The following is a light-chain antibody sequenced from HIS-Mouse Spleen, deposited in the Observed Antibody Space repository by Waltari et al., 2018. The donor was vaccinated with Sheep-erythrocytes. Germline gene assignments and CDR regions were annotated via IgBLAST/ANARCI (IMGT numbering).Light chain of an antibody. J-gene: IGLJ3*02. Sequence: SVSGSPGQSITISCTGTSSDGGGYNYVSWYQQHSGKAPKLMIYAVSNRPSGVSNRFSGSKSGTTASLTISGLQAEDEADYYCSSYTSSSTWVFGGGTKLTVL. CDR3: SSYTSSSTWV. CDR2: AVS. V-gene: IGLV2-14*03. CDR1: SSDGGGYNY.